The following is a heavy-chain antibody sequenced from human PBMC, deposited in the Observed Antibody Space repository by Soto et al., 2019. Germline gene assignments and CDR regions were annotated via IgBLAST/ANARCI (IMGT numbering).Heavy chain of an antibody. CDR2: ISAYSSNT. CDR3: ATALAAHSRGDH. V-gene: IGHV1-18*01. Sequence: QVQLVQSGAEVKKPGASVKVSCKASGYTFISYGIFWVRQAPGQGDEWMGWISAYSSNTKYGQKFQGSITMTTDTLTMTSYMELRSVRSDGTAVYYCATALAAHSRGDHWGQGTLVTVSS. J-gene: IGHJ4*02. CDR1: GYTFISYG. D-gene: IGHD6-6*01.